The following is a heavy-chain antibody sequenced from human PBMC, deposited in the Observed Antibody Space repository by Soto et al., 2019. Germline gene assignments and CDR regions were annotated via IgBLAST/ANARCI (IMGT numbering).Heavy chain of an antibody. J-gene: IGHJ4*02. CDR2: IYYSGST. CDR3: ARVNYDYSSGYYIRFDY. V-gene: IGHV4-59*01. CDR1: GGSISSYY. D-gene: IGHD3-22*01. Sequence: SETLSLTCTVSGGSISSYYWSWIRQPPGKGLEWIGYIYYSGSTNYNPSLKSRVTISVDTSKNQFSLKLSSVTAADTAVYYCARVNYDYSSGYYIRFDYWGKGTLVPVSS.